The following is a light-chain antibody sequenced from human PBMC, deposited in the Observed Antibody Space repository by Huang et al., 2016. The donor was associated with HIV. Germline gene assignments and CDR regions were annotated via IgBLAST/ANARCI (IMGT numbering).Light chain of an antibody. J-gene: IGKJ3*01. CDR2: WAS. Sequence: INCKSSQSLLSTSNEKNNLAWYQQKPGQPPKLLIYWASTRASGVPDRFSGSGSGPDFSLTISSLQAEDAAVYYCQQYFTTPRTFGPGTKVEIK. CDR3: QQYFTTPRT. CDR1: QSLLSTSNEKNN. V-gene: IGKV4-1*01.